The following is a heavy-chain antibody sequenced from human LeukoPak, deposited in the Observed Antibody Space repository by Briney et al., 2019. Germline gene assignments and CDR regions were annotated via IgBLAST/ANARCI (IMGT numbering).Heavy chain of an antibody. CDR3: AKPICSSTTCYRCFDS. D-gene: IGHD2-2*01. V-gene: IGHV3-23*01. CDR1: GFTFSTYA. Sequence: GGSLRLSCAASGFTFSTYAMSWVRQAPGKGLERVSGISAGGRTTYYADSVKGRFTISRDTSKSTLYLQMNSLRAEDTAMYYCAKPICSSTTCYRCFDSWGQGTLVAVSS. J-gene: IGHJ4*02. CDR2: ISAGGRTT.